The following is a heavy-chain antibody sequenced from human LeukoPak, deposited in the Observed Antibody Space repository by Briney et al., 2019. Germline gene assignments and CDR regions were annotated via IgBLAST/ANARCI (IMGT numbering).Heavy chain of an antibody. V-gene: IGHV3-48*04. CDR2: ISSSSSTI. Sequence: GGSLRLSCAASGFTFSSYSMNWVRQAPGKGLEWVSYISSSSSTIYYADSVKGRFTISRDNAKNSLYLQMNSLRAEDTAVYYCARSEADSSSYYFDYWGQGTLVTVSS. D-gene: IGHD6-6*01. CDR3: ARSEADSSSYYFDY. J-gene: IGHJ4*02. CDR1: GFTFSSYS.